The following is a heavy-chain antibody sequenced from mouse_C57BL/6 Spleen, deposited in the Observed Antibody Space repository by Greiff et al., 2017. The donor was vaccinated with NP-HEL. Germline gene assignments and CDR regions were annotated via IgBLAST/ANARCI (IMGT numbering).Heavy chain of an antibody. D-gene: IGHD2-4*01. J-gene: IGHJ4*01. V-gene: IGHV1-55*01. CDR1: GYTFTSYW. CDR3: ARGGDYDDVPAMDY. Sequence: VQLQQSGAELVKPGASVKMSCKASGYTFTSYWITWVKQRPGQGLEWIGDIYPGSGSTNYNEKFKSKATLTVDTSSSTAYMQLSSPTSEDSAVYYCARGGDYDDVPAMDYWGQGTSVTVSS. CDR2: IYPGSGST.